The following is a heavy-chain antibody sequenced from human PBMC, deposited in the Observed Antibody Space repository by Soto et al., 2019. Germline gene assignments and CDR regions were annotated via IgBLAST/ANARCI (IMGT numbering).Heavy chain of an antibody. CDR3: ATRRDGYNYGAFDI. J-gene: IGHJ3*02. D-gene: IGHD1-1*01. CDR1: GYRFSDYW. V-gene: IGHV5-10-1*01. CDR2: IDPSDSYI. Sequence: GESLKISCKGSGYRFSDYWIFWVRQTPGKGLEWMGRIDPSDSYITYSPSFQGHVIISADKSINTAFLTWTSLKASDSAIYYCATRRDGYNYGAFDIWGQGTMVTVSS.